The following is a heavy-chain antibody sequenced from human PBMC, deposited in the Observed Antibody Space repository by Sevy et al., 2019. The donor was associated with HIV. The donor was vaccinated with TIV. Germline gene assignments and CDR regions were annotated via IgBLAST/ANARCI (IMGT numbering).Heavy chain of an antibody. Sequence: ASVKVSCKVSGYTLTKLSMHWVRQTPGKGLEWMTTFDPEDGDPEDGKTIYAQKFLGRVTMTEDTSTDTAYMGLSRLRSEDTAVYYCATTKDYYDSSGYPFDSWGQGTLVTVSS. CDR2: FDPEDGDPEDGKT. D-gene: IGHD3-22*01. V-gene: IGHV1-24*01. J-gene: IGHJ4*02. CDR1: GYTLTKLS. CDR3: ATTKDYYDSSGYPFDS.